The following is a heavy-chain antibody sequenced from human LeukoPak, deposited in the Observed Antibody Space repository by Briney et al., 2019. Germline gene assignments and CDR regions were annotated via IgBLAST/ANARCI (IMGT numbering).Heavy chain of an antibody. CDR2: IKNDGSRA. V-gene: IGHV3-74*01. J-gene: IGHJ4*02. Sequence: GGSLRLSCAASGFSFSSYWMHWVRQSPGKGLVWMSRIKNDGSRASYADSVKGRFTISRDNAQNTLFLQLNGLRAEDTAVYYCVREHVLVEYFDYWGQGALVTVSS. D-gene: IGHD2-15*01. CDR1: GFSFSSYW. CDR3: VREHVLVEYFDY.